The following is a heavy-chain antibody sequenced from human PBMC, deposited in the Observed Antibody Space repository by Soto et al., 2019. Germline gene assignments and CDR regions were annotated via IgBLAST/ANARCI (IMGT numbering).Heavy chain of an antibody. J-gene: IGHJ4*02. V-gene: IGHV3-7*01. CDR3: ARDTLGPYDY. CDR1: GFSFSTYW. CDR2: IKQDGSEK. Sequence: AGGSLRLSCAASGFSFSTYWMSWVRQAPGKGLEWVANIKQDGSEKYYVDSVKGRFIISRDNAKKSLFLQMNSLSAEDTAVYYCARDTLGPYDYWGQGTLVTVSS. D-gene: IGHD7-27*01.